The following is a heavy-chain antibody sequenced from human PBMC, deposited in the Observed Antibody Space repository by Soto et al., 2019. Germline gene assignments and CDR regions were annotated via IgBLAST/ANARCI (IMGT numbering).Heavy chain of an antibody. Sequence: EVQVLESGGGLVQPGGSLRLSCAASGFTFSTYAMSWVRQAPGKGLEWVSTISGGDVTTYFADSVKGRFTISRDNSKNTIYLQMNRLRAEDTAVYYCAKHGYADKRMVPNYFDYWGQGTLVTVSS. CDR1: GFTFSTYA. J-gene: IGHJ4*02. CDR3: AKHGYADKRMVPNYFDY. D-gene: IGHD5-12*01. V-gene: IGHV3-23*01. CDR2: ISGGDVTT.